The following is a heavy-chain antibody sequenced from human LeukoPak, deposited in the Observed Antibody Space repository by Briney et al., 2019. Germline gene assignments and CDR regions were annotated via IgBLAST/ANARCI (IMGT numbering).Heavy chain of an antibody. CDR3: ARDTPLMVRGPKGFDP. CDR2: IYTSGST. V-gene: IGHV4-4*07. CDR1: GFTFDDYG. Sequence: GSLRLSCAASGFTFDDYGMSWIRQPAGKGLEWIGRIYTSGSTNYNPSLKSRVTMSVDTSKNQFSLKLSSVTAADTAVYYCARDTPLMVRGPKGFDPWGQGTLVTVSS. J-gene: IGHJ5*02. D-gene: IGHD3-10*01.